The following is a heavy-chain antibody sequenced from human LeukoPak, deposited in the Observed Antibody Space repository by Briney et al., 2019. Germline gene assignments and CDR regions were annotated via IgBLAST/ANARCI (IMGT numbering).Heavy chain of an antibody. J-gene: IGHJ4*02. Sequence: SETLSLTCAVYGGSFSGYHWSWIRQPPGKGLEWIGEINHSGSTNYNPSLKSRVTISVDTSKNQFSLKLSSVTAADTAAYYCARGPAGYYDYWGQGTLVTVSS. CDR3: ARGPAGYYDY. V-gene: IGHV4-34*01. CDR1: GGSFSGYH. CDR2: INHSGST.